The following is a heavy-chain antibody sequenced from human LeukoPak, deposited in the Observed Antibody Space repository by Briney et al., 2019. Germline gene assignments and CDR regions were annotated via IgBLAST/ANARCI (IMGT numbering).Heavy chain of an antibody. CDR3: ARDLITGNYYDSSGTLGY. V-gene: IGHV3-21*01. J-gene: IGHJ4*02. CDR2: ISSSSSYI. CDR1: GFTFSTYS. D-gene: IGHD3-22*01. Sequence: GGSLRLSCAASGFTFSTYSMNWVRQAPGKGLEWVSSISSSSSYIYYADSVKGRFTISRDNAKNSLYLQMNSLRAEDTAVYYCARDLITGNYYDSSGTLGYWGQGTLVTVSS.